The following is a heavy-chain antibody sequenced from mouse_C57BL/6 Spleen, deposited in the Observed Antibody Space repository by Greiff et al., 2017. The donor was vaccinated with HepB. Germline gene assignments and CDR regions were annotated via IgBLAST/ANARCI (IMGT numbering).Heavy chain of an antibody. V-gene: IGHV1-19*01. D-gene: IGHD2-3*01. Sequence: VQLQQSGPVLVKPGASVKMSCKASGYTFTDYYMNWVKQSHGKSLEWIGVINPYNGGTGYNQKFKGKATLTVDKSASTAYMELNSLTSEDSAVYYCAREGFYDGYFDDWGQGTTLTVST. CDR2: INPYNGGT. CDR1: GYTFTDYY. J-gene: IGHJ2*01. CDR3: AREGFYDGYFDD.